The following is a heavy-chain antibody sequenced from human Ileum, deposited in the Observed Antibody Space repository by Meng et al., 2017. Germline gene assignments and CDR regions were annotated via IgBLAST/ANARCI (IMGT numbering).Heavy chain of an antibody. CDR1: GASVSSNNDG. V-gene: IGHV4-61*01. D-gene: IGHD7-27*01. CDR3: ARDHWGSLDY. J-gene: IGHJ4*02. Sequence: QMPLHESDTGLVTPSEPLPLTCTVSGASVSSNNDGWGWIRQPPGKGLEWIGYGHTNHNPSLKSRVTISVHTSKNQFFLTLNSVTAADTAIYYCARDHWGSLDYWGQGILVTVSS. CDR2: GHT.